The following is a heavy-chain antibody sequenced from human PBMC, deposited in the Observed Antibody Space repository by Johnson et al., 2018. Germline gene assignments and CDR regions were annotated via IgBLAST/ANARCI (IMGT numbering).Heavy chain of an antibody. CDR1: GFTFSSYG. D-gene: IGHD5-18*01. J-gene: IGHJ6*03. Sequence: QVQLVESGGGVVQPGRSLRLCCAASGFTFSSYGMHWVRQAPGKGLEWVSVISYDGSNKYYADSVKGRFTISRDNSKNTLYLQMNSLRAEDTAVYYCAKDSNTAMAPYYMDVWGKGTTVTVSS. CDR2: ISYDGSNK. V-gene: IGHV3-30*18. CDR3: AKDSNTAMAPYYMDV.